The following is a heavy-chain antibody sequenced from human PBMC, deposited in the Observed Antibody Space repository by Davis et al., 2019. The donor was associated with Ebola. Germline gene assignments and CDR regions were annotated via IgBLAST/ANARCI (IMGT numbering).Heavy chain of an antibody. CDR3: AILHSSSWSDY. D-gene: IGHD6-13*01. J-gene: IGHJ4*02. V-gene: IGHV1-2*02. CDR1: GYTFTGYY. CDR2: INPNSGGT. Sequence: SVNVSCQASGYTFTGYYMHWVRQAPGQGLEWMGWINPNSGGTNYAQKFQGRVTMTRDTSISTAYMELSRLRSDDTAVYYCAILHSSSWSDYWGQGTLVTVSS.